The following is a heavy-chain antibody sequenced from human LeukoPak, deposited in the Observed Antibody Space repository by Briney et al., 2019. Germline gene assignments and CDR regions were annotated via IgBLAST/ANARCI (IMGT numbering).Heavy chain of an antibody. J-gene: IGHJ4*02. D-gene: IGHD5-18*01. CDR2: IYHSGST. Sequence: SHTLSLTCAASGDSISGGGYSCRWIRQPPGKGLEWIGYIYHSGSTYYNPSLKSRVTISVDRSKNQFSLKLSSVTAADTAVYYCARGRPGIQLWLPEFDYWGQGTLVTVSS. CDR1: GDSISGGGYS. CDR3: ARGRPGIQLWLPEFDY. V-gene: IGHV4-30-2*01.